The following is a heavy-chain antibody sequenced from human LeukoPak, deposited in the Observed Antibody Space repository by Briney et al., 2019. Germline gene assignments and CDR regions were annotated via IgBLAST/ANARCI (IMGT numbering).Heavy chain of an antibody. D-gene: IGHD3-10*01. CDR2: IYYSGST. Sequence: SQTLSLTCTVSGGSISSGGYYWSWIRQHPGKGLEWIGYIYYSGSTYYNPSLKSRVTISVDTSKNQFSLKLSSVTAADTAVYYCARHRQLWFGVVNWFDPWGQGTLVTVSS. V-gene: IGHV4-31*03. CDR1: GGSISSGGYY. J-gene: IGHJ5*02. CDR3: ARHRQLWFGVVNWFDP.